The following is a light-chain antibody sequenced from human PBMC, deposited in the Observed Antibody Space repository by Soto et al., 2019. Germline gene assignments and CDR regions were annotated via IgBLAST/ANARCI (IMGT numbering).Light chain of an antibody. CDR2: AAS. V-gene: IGKV1-39*01. CDR1: QRIDNY. Sequence: DIQMTQSPSSLSASVGDRVSITCRPSQRIDNYLNWYQQKPGKAPKLLIYAASTLQSGVPSRFSGSGSGTDFTLTISCLQSEDFATYYCQQYYSYPLTVGGGTKVDIK. CDR3: QQYYSYPLT. J-gene: IGKJ4*01.